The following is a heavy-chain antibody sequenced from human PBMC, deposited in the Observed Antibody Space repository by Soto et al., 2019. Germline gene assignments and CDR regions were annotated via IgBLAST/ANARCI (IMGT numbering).Heavy chain of an antibody. J-gene: IGHJ5*02. Sequence: QVQLVQSGAEVKKPGSSVKVYCKASGGTFSSYAISWVRQAPGQGLEWMGGIIPIVGTANYAQKFQGRVTLTAAESTSPAYMELSSLRAEATAVYYCARDGRGVGDCSSTSCYPVRNWFDPWGQGTLVTFSS. CDR2: IIPIVGTA. CDR1: GGTFSSYA. V-gene: IGHV1-69*01. CDR3: ARDGRGVGDCSSTSCYPVRNWFDP. D-gene: IGHD2-2*01.